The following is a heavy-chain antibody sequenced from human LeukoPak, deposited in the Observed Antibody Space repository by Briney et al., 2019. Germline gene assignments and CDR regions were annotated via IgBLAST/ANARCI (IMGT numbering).Heavy chain of an antibody. CDR3: AKTGYCSSTSCSRRWFDP. V-gene: IGHV1-69*04. D-gene: IGHD2-2*01. CDR1: GGTFSSYA. CDR2: IIPILGIA. Sequence: ASVKVSCKASGGTFSSYAISWVRQAPGQGLEWMGRIIPILGIANYAQKFQGRVTITADKSTSTAYMELSSLRSEDTAVYYCAKTGYCSSTSCSRRWFDPWGQGTLVTVSS. J-gene: IGHJ5*02.